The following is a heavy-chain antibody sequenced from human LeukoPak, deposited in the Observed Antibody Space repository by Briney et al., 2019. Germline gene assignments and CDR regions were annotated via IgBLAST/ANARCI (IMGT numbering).Heavy chain of an antibody. CDR2: ISYDGSNK. Sequence: GCALRLSCAASGFTFSRYAMHWVRQAPGKGLEGVAVISYDGSNKYYADSVKGRFTISRDNSKNTLYLQMNSLIAEDTAVYYCATAESNYDILTGYSRYWGQGTLVTVSS. J-gene: IGHJ4*02. D-gene: IGHD3-9*01. CDR1: GFTFSRYA. CDR3: ATAESNYDILTGYSRY. V-gene: IGHV3-30*04.